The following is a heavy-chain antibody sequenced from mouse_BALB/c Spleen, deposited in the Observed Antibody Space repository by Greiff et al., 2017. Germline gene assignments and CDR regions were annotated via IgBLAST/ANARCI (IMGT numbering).Heavy chain of an antibody. J-gene: IGHJ3*01. CDR3: TRRYDGSSDRFAY. V-gene: IGHV1-15*01. D-gene: IGHD1-1*01. Sequence: QVQLQQSGAELVRPGASVTLSCKASGYTFTDYEMHWVKQTPVHGLEWIGAIDPETGGTAYNQKFKGKATLTADKSSSTAYMELRSLTSEDSAVYYCTRRYDGSSDRFAYWGQGTLVTVSA. CDR1: GYTFTDYE. CDR2: IDPETGGT.